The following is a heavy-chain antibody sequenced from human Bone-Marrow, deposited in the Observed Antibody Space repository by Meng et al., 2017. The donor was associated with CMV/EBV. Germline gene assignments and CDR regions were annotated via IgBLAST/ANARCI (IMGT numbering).Heavy chain of an antibody. CDR1: GGSISSGDYY. D-gene: IGHD6-13*01. V-gene: IGHV4-30-4*08. CDR2: IYYSGST. CDR3: AGTPIAAAGLFDY. Sequence: VQLRWLGPGLVKPLQTLSLTWTVSGGSISSGDYYWSWIRQPPGKGLEWIGYIYYSGSTYYNPSLKSLVTISVDTSKNQFSLQLSSVTAADTAVYYCAGTPIAAAGLFDYWGQGTLVTVSS. J-gene: IGHJ4*02.